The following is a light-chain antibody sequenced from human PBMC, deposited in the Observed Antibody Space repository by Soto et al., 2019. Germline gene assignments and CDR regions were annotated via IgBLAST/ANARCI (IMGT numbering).Light chain of an antibody. V-gene: IGKV3-15*01. J-gene: IGKJ4*01. CDR1: QTVTNT. Sequence: EIVMTQSPATLSVSPGEKATLSCRASQTVTNTLAWYQQKPGQAPRLLIYFASTRATGIPARFSGSGSGTEFTLTISRLQSEDFAVYYCQQYKTWPLTFGGGTKVET. CDR2: FAS. CDR3: QQYKTWPLT.